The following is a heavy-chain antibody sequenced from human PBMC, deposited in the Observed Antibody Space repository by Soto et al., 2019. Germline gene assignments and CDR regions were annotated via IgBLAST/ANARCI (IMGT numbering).Heavy chain of an antibody. D-gene: IGHD2-15*01. J-gene: IGHJ4*02. CDR3: ARYGCSGGSCYSVDY. CDR2: IIPILGIA. CDR1: GGTFSSYT. Sequence: QVQLVQSGAEVKKPGSSVKVSCKASGGTFSSYTISWVRQAPGQGLEWMGRIIPILGIANYAQKFQGRVTMTADKSTSTAYMELSSLRSEDTAVYYCARYGCSGGSCYSVDYWGQGTLVTVSS. V-gene: IGHV1-69*02.